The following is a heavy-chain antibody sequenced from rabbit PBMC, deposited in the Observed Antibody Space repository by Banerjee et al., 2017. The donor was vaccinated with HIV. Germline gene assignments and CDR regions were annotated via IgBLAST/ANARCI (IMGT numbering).Heavy chain of an antibody. CDR3: ARDTSSSFSSYGMDL. CDR1: GFTLSNKAV. CDR2: IASGSSGFT. V-gene: IGHV1S45*01. Sequence: QEQLEESGGGLVRPEGSLKLSCKASGFTLSNKAVLCWVRQAPGKELEGIACIASGSSGFTYVATWAKGRFNGSKTTSTTVTLQMTRLTAADTAAYFCARDTSSSFSSYGMDLWGQGTLVTVS. J-gene: IGHJ6*01. D-gene: IGHD1-1*01.